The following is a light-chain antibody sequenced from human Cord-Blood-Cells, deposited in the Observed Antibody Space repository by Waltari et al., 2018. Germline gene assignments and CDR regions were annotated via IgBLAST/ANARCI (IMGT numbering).Light chain of an antibody. Sequence: DIQMTHSPSSLSASVGDRVTIICRASQSISSYLNWYQQKPGKAPKLLNYAASSLQSGVPARFSGSGSGTDFTLTISSLQPEDFATYYCQQSYSTPLTFGPGTKVDIK. CDR2: AAS. CDR1: QSISSY. V-gene: IGKV1-39*01. J-gene: IGKJ3*01. CDR3: QQSYSTPLT.